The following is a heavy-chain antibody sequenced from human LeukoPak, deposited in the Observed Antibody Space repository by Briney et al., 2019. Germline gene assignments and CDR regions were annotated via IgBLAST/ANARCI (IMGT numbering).Heavy chain of an antibody. V-gene: IGHV3-23*01. CDR3: AKPVPAAAPYYYYGMDV. D-gene: IGHD2-2*01. Sequence: GGSLRLSCAASGFTFSSYAMSWVRQAPGKGLEWVSAISGSGGSTYYADSVKGRFTISRDNSKNTLYLQLNSLRAEDTAVYYCAKPVPAAAPYYYYGMDVWSQGTTVTVSS. CDR1: GFTFSSYA. CDR2: ISGSGGST. J-gene: IGHJ6*02.